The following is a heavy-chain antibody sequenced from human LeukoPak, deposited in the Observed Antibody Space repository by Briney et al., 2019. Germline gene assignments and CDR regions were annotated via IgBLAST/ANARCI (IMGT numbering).Heavy chain of an antibody. J-gene: IGHJ3*02. CDR1: GFTFSDHY. CDR3: AINFKAYYDILTGYYHDAFDI. CDR2: TRNKPNSYTT. D-gene: IGHD3-9*01. V-gene: IGHV3-72*01. Sequence: GGSLRLSCAASGFTFSDHYMDWVRQAPGKGLEWVGRTRNKPNSYTTEYAASVKGRFTISRDDSKNSLYLQMNSLKTEDTAVYYCAINFKAYYDILTGYYHDAFDIWGQGTMVTVSS.